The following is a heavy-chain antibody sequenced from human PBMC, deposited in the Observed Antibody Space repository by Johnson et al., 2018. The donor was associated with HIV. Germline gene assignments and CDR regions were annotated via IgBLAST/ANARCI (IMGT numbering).Heavy chain of an antibody. CDR2: IRYDGSNK. Sequence: QVQLVESGGGVVQPGGSLRLSCAASGFTFSSYGMHWVRQAPGKGLEWVAFIRYDGSNKYYGDSVKGRFTISRDNSKNTLSLQMNSLRPEDTAVYYCAKDHLIRAIDIWGQGTMVTVSS. V-gene: IGHV3-30*02. CDR1: GFTFSSYG. D-gene: IGHD2-8*01. J-gene: IGHJ3*02. CDR3: AKDHLIRAIDI.